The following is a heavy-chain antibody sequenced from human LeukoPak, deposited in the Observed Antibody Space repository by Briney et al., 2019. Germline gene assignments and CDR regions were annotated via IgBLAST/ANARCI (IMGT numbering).Heavy chain of an antibody. V-gene: IGHV3-23*01. CDR2: ISGSGGTT. J-gene: IGHJ4*02. D-gene: IGHD1-1*01. CDR1: GFTFSSYA. Sequence: SGGSLRLSCEASGFTFSSYATSWVRQAPGKGLEWVAGISGSGGTTYYADSVKGRFTISRDNSKNTLYLQMSSLRAEDTAVYHCARRGTTGSAIDYWGQGTLVTVSS. CDR3: ARRGTTGSAIDY.